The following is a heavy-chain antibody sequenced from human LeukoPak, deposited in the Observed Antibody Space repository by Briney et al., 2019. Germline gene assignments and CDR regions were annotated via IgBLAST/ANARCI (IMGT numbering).Heavy chain of an antibody. CDR1: GGSITSSKYF. CDR2: ISYSGST. V-gene: IGHV4-39*07. Sequence: SETLSLTCAVSGGSITSSKYFWGWIRQPPGKELELIGIISYSGSTDYNPSLKSRVAISTDTSKNQFSLKLTSVTAADTAVYYCAGLGVMVLVYQFEYWGRGTPVTVSS. CDR3: AGLGVMVLVYQFEY. D-gene: IGHD3-10*01. J-gene: IGHJ4*02.